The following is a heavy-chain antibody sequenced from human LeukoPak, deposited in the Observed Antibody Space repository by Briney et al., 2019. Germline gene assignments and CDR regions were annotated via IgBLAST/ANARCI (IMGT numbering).Heavy chain of an antibody. Sequence: GESLKISCKGSGYSFSTYWIGWVRQMPGIGLEWMGIIFPGDSDTIYSPSFRGQVSISADKSTGTAYLQWSSLKASDTAMYYCARSRSNVGCYFDYWGQGTLVTVSS. CDR2: IFPGDSDT. V-gene: IGHV5-51*01. J-gene: IGHJ4*02. D-gene: IGHD3-10*01. CDR1: GYSFSTYW. CDR3: ARSRSNVGCYFDY.